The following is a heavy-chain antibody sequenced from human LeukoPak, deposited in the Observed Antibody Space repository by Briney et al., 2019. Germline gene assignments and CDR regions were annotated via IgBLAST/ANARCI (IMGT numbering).Heavy chain of an antibody. CDR1: GFAFDDYA. CDR3: AKDSGNYLDAFDI. J-gene: IGHJ3*02. CDR2: INWNTGRI. D-gene: IGHD1-7*01. V-gene: IGHV3-9*01. Sequence: PGGSLRLSCAASGFAFDDYALHWVRQAPGKGLEWVSGINWNTGRIGYADSVKGRFTISRDNAKNSLYLQMNSLRVEDTAVYYCAKDSGNYLDAFDIWGQGTMVTVSS.